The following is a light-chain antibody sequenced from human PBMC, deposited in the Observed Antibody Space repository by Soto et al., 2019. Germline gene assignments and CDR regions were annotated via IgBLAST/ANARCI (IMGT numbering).Light chain of an antibody. J-gene: IGKJ5*01. Sequence: ILVTQSPASFSASPGDRVTITCRASQGISSYLAWYQQKPGKAPKLLIYAASTLQSGVPSRFSGSGSGTDFTLTISCLQSEDFATYYCQQYYSYPITFGQGTRLEIK. V-gene: IGKV1-8*01. CDR2: AAS. CDR3: QQYYSYPIT. CDR1: QGISSY.